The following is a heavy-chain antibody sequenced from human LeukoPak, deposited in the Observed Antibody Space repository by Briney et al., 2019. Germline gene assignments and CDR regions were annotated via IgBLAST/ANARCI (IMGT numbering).Heavy chain of an antibody. D-gene: IGHD3-22*01. J-gene: IGHJ4*02. V-gene: IGHV1-69*05. CDR2: IIPIFGTA. Sequence: SVKVSCTASGGTFSSYAISWVRQAPGQGLEWMGGIIPIFGTANYAQKFQGRVTITTDESTSTAYMELSSLRSEDTAVYYCAAYYDSSGYHLYWGQGTLVTVSS. CDR1: GGTFSSYA. CDR3: AAYYDSSGYHLY.